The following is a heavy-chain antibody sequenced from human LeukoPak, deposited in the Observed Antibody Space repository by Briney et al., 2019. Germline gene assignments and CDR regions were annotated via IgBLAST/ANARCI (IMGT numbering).Heavy chain of an antibody. Sequence: PSETLSLTCTVSGGSISSYYWSWIRQPPGKGLEWIGEINHSGSTNYNPSLKSRVTISVDTSKNQFSLKLSSVTAADTAVYYCARGVGATGPYFDYWGQGTLVTVSS. CDR2: INHSGST. CDR3: ARGVGATGPYFDY. J-gene: IGHJ4*02. V-gene: IGHV4-34*01. D-gene: IGHD1-26*01. CDR1: GGSISSYY.